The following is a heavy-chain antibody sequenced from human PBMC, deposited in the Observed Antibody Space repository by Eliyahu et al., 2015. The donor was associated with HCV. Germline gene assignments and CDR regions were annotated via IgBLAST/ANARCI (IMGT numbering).Heavy chain of an antibody. CDR3: VGWAGSEHCSSSHNCDNH. V-gene: IGHV3-7*03. D-gene: IGHD2-2*01. J-gene: IGHJ4*02. CDR1: GFSFTNYW. Sequence: EVQLVESGGGLVQSGESLRLSCAASGFSFTNYWMXWVRQAPGKGLEWVAHISXDGNKXYYVXXMKGRFSISRXNAKNSLDLQMKSLRAEDTAVYYCVGWAGSEHCSSSHNCDNHWGQGTLVTVSS. CDR2: ISXDGNKX.